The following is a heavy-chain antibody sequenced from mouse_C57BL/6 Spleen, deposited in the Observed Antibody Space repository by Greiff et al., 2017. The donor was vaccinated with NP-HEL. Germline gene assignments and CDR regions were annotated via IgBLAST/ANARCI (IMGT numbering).Heavy chain of an antibody. Sequence: VQLQQSGAELARPGASVKMSCKASGYTFTSYTMHWVKQRPGQGLEWIGYINPSSGYTKYNQKFKDKATLTADKSSSTAYMQLSSLTSEDSAVYYCAREDYGSSSFAYWGQGTLVTVSA. V-gene: IGHV1-4*01. J-gene: IGHJ3*01. CDR2: INPSSGYT. CDR3: AREDYGSSSFAY. CDR1: GYTFTSYT. D-gene: IGHD1-1*01.